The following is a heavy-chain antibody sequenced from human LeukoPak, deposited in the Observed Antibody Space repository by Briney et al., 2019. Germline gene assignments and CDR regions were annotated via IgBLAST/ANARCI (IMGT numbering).Heavy chain of an antibody. J-gene: IGHJ3*02. CDR1: GFTVSSNY. D-gene: IGHD3-22*01. CDR2: IKQDGSEK. CDR3: ARVMFNRAITMIVVVDDAFDI. V-gene: IGHV3-7*03. Sequence: GGSLRLSCAASGFTVSSNYMSWVRQAPGKGLEWVANIKQDGSEKYYVDSVKGRFTISRDNAKDSLYLQMNSLRAEDTAVYYCARVMFNRAITMIVVVDDAFDIWGQGTMVTVSS.